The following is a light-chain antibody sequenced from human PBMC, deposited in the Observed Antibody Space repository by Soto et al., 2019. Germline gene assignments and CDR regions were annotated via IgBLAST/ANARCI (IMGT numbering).Light chain of an antibody. CDR2: DDS. CDR3: QVWDTTRDYSVV. Sequence: SYELTQPPSVSVAPGQTARIPCGGDNIGSRSVHWYQQKPGQAPVLVVYDDSDRPSGIPERFSGSNSGYTATLTITRVEAGDEADYYCQVWDTTRDYSVVFGGGTKLTVL. CDR1: NIGSRS. V-gene: IGLV3-21*02. J-gene: IGLJ2*01.